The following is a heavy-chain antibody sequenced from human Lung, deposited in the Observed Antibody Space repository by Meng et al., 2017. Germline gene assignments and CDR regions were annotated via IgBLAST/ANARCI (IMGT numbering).Heavy chain of an antibody. CDR2: INHSGST. J-gene: IGHJ4*02. Sequence: QVQLQQWGAGLLQPSETLSLTCVVSGGSFSDYYWSWIRQPPAKRLEWIGEINHSGSTNYNPSLESRATISVDTSQNNLSLKLISVTAADTAVYYCARGPTTMAHDVDYWGQGTLVTVSS. V-gene: IGHV4-34*01. CDR1: GGSFSDYY. D-gene: IGHD5-24*01. CDR3: ARGPTTMAHDVDY.